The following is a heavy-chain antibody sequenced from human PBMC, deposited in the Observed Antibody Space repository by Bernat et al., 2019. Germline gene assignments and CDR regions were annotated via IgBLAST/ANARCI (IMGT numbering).Heavy chain of an antibody. CDR1: GFTFSSYG. D-gene: IGHD3-22*01. J-gene: IGHJ4*02. CDR3: AKERVGYYYDSSGYGTEDY. V-gene: IGHV3-30*18. CDR2: ISYDGSNK. Sequence: QVQLVESGGGVVQPGRSLRLSCAASGFTFSSYGMHWVRQAPGKGLEWVAVISYDGSNKYYADSVKGRFTISRDNSKNTLYLQMNSLRAEDTAVYYCAKERVGYYYDSSGYGTEDYWGQGTLVTVSS.